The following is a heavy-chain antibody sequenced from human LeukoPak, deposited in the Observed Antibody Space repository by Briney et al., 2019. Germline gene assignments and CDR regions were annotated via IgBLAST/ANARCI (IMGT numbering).Heavy chain of an antibody. D-gene: IGHD3-3*01. CDR2: IKQDGSEK. Sequence: GGSLRLSCAASGFTFSSYWMSWVRQAPGKGLEWVANIKQDGSEKYYVDSVKGRFTISRDNAKNSLYLQMNSLGAEDTAVYYCASYYDFWSGYSSIRYWGQGTLVTVSS. CDR1: GFTFSSYW. J-gene: IGHJ4*02. V-gene: IGHV3-7*01. CDR3: ASYYDFWSGYSSIRY.